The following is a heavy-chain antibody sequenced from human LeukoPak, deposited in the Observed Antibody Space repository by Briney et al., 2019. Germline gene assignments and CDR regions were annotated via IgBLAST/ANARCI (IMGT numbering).Heavy chain of an antibody. Sequence: SETLSLTCPVYGGTFSRYYWSWIRQSPGKGLEWIAEIDHRGDTNSNPSVKSRVSISVDTYKTQFSLRVRSLSAADTAVYYCARGDTISETGYFDFWGQGTLVTVSS. CDR1: GGTFSRYY. V-gene: IGHV4-34*01. J-gene: IGHJ4*03. CDR3: ARGDTISETGYFDF. D-gene: IGHD5-24*01. CDR2: IDHRGDT.